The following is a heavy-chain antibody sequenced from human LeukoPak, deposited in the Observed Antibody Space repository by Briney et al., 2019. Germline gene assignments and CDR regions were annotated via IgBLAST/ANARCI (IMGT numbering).Heavy chain of an antibody. J-gene: IGHJ4*02. CDR1: GFTFSSYG. CDR2: ISYDGSNK. V-gene: IGHV3-30*18. Sequence: GGSLGLSCAASGFTFSSYGMHWVRQAPGKGLEWVAVISYDGSNKYYADSVKGRFTISRDNSKNTLYLQMNSLRAEDTAVYYCAKPDEYSSSWYVSYDYWGQGTLVTVSS. D-gene: IGHD6-13*01. CDR3: AKPDEYSSSWYVSYDY.